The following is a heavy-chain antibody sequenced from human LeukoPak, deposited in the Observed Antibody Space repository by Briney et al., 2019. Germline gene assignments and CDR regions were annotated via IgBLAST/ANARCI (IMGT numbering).Heavy chain of an antibody. D-gene: IGHD5-24*01. CDR3: ASTLIEMATIWDAFDI. V-gene: IGHV3-66*02. CDR2: IYSGGST. CDR1: GFTVSSNY. Sequence: GGSLRLSCAASGFTVSSNYMSWVRQAPGKGLEWVLVIYSGGSTYYADSVKGRFTISRDNSKNTLYLQMNSLRAEDTAVYYCASTLIEMATIWDAFDIWGQGTMVTVSS. J-gene: IGHJ3*02.